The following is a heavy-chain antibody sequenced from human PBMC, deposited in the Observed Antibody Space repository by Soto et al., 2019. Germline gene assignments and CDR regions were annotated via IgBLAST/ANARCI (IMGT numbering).Heavy chain of an antibody. CDR2: ISHTGST. CDR3: ARAVAPHFRTWFDP. D-gene: IGHD2-21*01. Sequence: SETLSLTCAVSGGSITSGNSYSWSWIRQPPGKGLEWIGSISHTGSTSYNPSLKSRLTMSVDKSKNQFSLRLSSVTAADMAVYYCARAVAPHFRTWFDPWGQGILVTLSS. CDR1: GGSITSGNSYS. V-gene: IGHV4-30-2*01. J-gene: IGHJ5*02.